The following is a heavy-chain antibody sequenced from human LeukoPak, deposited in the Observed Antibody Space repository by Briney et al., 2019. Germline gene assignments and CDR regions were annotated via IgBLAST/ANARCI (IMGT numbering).Heavy chain of an antibody. CDR1: GFTFSSYA. CDR3: AKSYSSGWFAVPYLDP. V-gene: IGHV3-23*01. Sequence: PGGSLRLSCAASGFTFSSYAMSWVRQAPGKGLEWVSVISDSGGNTYYADSVKGRFTISRDNSKNTLYLQMNSLRAEDTAVYYCAKSYSSGWFAVPYLDPWGQGTLVTVSS. D-gene: IGHD6-19*01. CDR2: ISDSGGNT. J-gene: IGHJ5*02.